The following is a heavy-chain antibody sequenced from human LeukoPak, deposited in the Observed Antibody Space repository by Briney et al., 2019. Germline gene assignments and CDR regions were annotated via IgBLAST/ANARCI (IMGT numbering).Heavy chain of an antibody. CDR2: ISYDGGNK. D-gene: IGHD2-2*02. V-gene: IGHV3-30*18. Sequence: GRSLRLSCAASGFTFSSYGMHCVRQAPGRGVEFVAFISYDGGNKYYADSVRGRFTISRDNSKNTLYLQMNSLRAEHTAVYYCAKDLKYCSSTSCYRRLDYWGQGTLVTVSS. CDR3: AKDLKYCSSTSCYRRLDY. J-gene: IGHJ4*02. CDR1: GFTFSSYG.